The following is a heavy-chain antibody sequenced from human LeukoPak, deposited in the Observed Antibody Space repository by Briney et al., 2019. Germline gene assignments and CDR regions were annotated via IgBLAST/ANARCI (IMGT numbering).Heavy chain of an antibody. CDR1: GGSISSGDYY. Sequence: SETLSLTCTVSGGSISSGDYYWSWIRQPPGKGLEWIGYIYYSGSTYYNPSLKSRVTISVDTSKNQFSLKLSSVTAADTAVYYCARVDYGDAAFDYWGQGTLVTVSS. J-gene: IGHJ4*02. CDR3: ARVDYGDAAFDY. CDR2: IYYSGST. D-gene: IGHD4-17*01. V-gene: IGHV4-30-4*01.